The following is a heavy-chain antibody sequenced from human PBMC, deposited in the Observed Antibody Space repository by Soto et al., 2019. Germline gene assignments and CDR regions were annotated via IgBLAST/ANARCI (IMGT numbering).Heavy chain of an antibody. D-gene: IGHD2-21*02. J-gene: IGHJ6*02. Sequence: SETLSLTCTVSGGSISYEYYHWTWIRPSPGKGLEWIGYIHYSGSIIYNPSFKSRVTISVDTSKNQFSLQLSSVTAADTAVYFCAREDDGGDRDYYGLDVWGQGTTVTVSS. CDR3: AREDDGGDRDYYGLDV. CDR2: IHYSGSI. V-gene: IGHV4-30-4*08. CDR1: GGSISYEYYH.